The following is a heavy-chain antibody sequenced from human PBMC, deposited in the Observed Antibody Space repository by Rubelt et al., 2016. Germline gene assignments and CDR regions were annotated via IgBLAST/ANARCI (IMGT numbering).Heavy chain of an antibody. D-gene: IGHD4-23*01. J-gene: IGHJ4*02. V-gene: IGHV1-18*01. CDR3: ARDVGGNAVLYYFDY. CDR2: ISAYNGNT. Sequence: QVQLVQSGAEVKKPGASVKVSCKASGYTFTSYGISWVRQAPGQGLEWMGWISAYNGNTNYAQKRQGKATMPTDTATSTAYMGLRSLRSDDTAVYYCARDVGGNAVLYYFDYWGQGTLVTVSS. CDR1: GYTFTSYG.